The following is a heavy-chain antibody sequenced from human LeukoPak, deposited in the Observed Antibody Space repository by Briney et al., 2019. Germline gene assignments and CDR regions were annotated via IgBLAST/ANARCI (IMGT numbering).Heavy chain of an antibody. V-gene: IGHV4-34*01. CDR2: INPSGST. CDR1: GGSFSGYY. CDR3: ARGRQELSMILVVMTGVSYYLDV. J-gene: IGHJ6*03. D-gene: IGHD3-22*01. Sequence: PSETLSLTCAVYGGSFSGYYWTWIRQSPGKGLEWIGEINPSGSTYYNPSLKSRLTISRDTSKNQFSLRLSSVTAADTAVYYCARGRQELSMILVVMTGVSYYLDVWGIGTTVTVS.